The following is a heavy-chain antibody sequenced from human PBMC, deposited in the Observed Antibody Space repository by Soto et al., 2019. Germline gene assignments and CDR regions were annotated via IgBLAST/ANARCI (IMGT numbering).Heavy chain of an antibody. D-gene: IGHD6-13*01. J-gene: IGHJ4*02. CDR1: GFSFSSYG. Sequence: EVQLVESGGGLVQPGGSLRLSCAASGFSFSSYGMNWVRQAPGKGLEWVSYISSTSTIAYADSVKGRFTVSRDNAKNSLCLQIDSLGVEDTAVYFCARLKAAADQILDYWGQGPLVTVSS. V-gene: IGHV3-48*01. CDR3: ARLKAAADQILDY. CDR2: ISSTSTI.